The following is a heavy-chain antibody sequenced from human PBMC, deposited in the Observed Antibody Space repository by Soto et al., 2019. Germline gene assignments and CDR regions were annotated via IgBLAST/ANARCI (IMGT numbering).Heavy chain of an antibody. CDR2: IYSGGGT. Sequence: EVQLVESGGGLVQPGGSLRLSCAASGFTVSSNYMSWVRQAPGKGLEWVSVIYSGGGTYYADSVKGRFTISRDNSKNTLYLQMNSLRAEDTAVYYCARSSLTRWGPSLDYWGQGTLVTVSS. V-gene: IGHV3-66*01. CDR3: ARSSLTRWGPSLDY. CDR1: GFTVSSNY. J-gene: IGHJ4*02. D-gene: IGHD3-9*01.